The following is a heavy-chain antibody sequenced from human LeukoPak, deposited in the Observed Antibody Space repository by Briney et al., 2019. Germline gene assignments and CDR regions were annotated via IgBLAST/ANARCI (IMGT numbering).Heavy chain of an antibody. CDR3: ASWGYSYGYEGWFDP. J-gene: IGHJ5*02. CDR2: IIPIFGTA. D-gene: IGHD5-18*01. CDR1: GGTFISYA. V-gene: IGHV1-69*01. Sequence: SVKVSCKASGGTFISYAISWVRQAPGQGLEWMGGIIPIFGTANYAQKFQGRVTITADESTSTAYMELSSLRSEDTAVYYCASWGYSYGYEGWFDPWGQGTLVTVSS.